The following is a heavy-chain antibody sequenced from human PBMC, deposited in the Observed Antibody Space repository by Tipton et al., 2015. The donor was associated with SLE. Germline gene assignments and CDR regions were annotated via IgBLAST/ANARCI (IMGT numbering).Heavy chain of an antibody. V-gene: IGHV3-21*03. Sequence: SGFTFSSYSMNWVRQAPGKGLEWVSSISSSSSYIYYADSVKGRFTISRDNAKNSLYLQMNSLRAEDTAVYYCARGIWGSYEGSDYWGQGTLVTVSS. D-gene: IGHD3-16*01. CDR1: GFTFSSYS. J-gene: IGHJ4*02. CDR2: ISSSSSYI. CDR3: ARGIWGSYEGSDY.